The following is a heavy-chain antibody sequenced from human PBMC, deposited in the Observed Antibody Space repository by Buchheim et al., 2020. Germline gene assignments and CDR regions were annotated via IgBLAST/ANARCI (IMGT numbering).Heavy chain of an antibody. J-gene: IGHJ6*02. D-gene: IGHD4-17*01. CDR3: ARRRYGDYDYYYYGMDV. Sequence: QLQLQESGPGLVKPSETLSLTCTVSGGSISSSSYYWGWFRQPPGKGLEWIGSIYYSGSTYYNPSLKSRVTISVDTSKNQFSLKLSSVTAADTAVYYCARRRYGDYDYYYYGMDVWGQGTT. V-gene: IGHV4-39*01. CDR2: IYYSGST. CDR1: GGSISSSSYY.